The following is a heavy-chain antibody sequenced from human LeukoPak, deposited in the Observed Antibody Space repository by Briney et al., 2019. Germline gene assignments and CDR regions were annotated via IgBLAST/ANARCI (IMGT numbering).Heavy chain of an antibody. Sequence: GGSLRLSCPASGLTFSSYAMSWVRQAPGKGLEWVSAISGSGGSTYYADSVKGRFTISRDNSKNTLYLQMNSLRAEDTAVYYCAREEYQLLFYYYYMDVWGKGTTVTVSS. CDR1: GLTFSSYA. CDR3: AREEYQLLFYYYYMDV. D-gene: IGHD2-2*01. J-gene: IGHJ6*03. V-gene: IGHV3-23*01. CDR2: ISGSGGST.